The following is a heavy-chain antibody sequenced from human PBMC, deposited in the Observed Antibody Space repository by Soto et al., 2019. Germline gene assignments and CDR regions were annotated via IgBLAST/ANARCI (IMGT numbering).Heavy chain of an antibody. CDR3: ARREGDCRGGSCPSYRD. CDR2: VYHSGNT. V-gene: IGHV4-4*02. D-gene: IGHD2-15*01. CDR1: GDSISSYNW. J-gene: IGHJ4*02. Sequence: QVHLQESGPRLVKPSETLSLTCDVSGDSISSYNWWTWVRQTPGKGLEWIGEVYHSGNTNYNPSLKSRVTISGDKSRNQLALSLTSVTAADTAVYYCARREGDCRGGSCPSYRDWGQGTLVTASS.